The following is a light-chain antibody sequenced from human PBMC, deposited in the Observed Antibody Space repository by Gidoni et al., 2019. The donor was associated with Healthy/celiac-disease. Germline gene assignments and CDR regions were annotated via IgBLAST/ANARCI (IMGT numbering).Light chain of an antibody. CDR3: QQYGSSPPLT. V-gene: IGKV3-20*01. CDR1: QSVSSSY. Sequence: DIVLTQSPGTLSLSPGERATLSCRASQSVSSSYLAWYQQKPGQAPRLLIYGASSRATGIPDRFSGSGSGTDSTLTNSRLEPEDVAVYYCQQYGSSPPLTFGGGTKVEIK. J-gene: IGKJ4*01. CDR2: GAS.